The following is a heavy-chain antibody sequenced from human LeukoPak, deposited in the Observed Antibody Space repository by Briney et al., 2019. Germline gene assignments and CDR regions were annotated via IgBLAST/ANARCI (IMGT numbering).Heavy chain of an antibody. D-gene: IGHD3-3*01. Sequence: PGGSLRLSCAASGFTFSSYAMSWVRQAPGKGLEWVSAISGSGGSTYYADSVKGRFTISRDNSKNTLYLQMNSLRAEDTAVYYCAKDQPYYDFWSGYSPYFDYWGQGTLVTVSS. CDR2: ISGSGGST. J-gene: IGHJ4*02. CDR1: GFTFSSYA. CDR3: AKDQPYYDFWSGYSPYFDY. V-gene: IGHV3-23*01.